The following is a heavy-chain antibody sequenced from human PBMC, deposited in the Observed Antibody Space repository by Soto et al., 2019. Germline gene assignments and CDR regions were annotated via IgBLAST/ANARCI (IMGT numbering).Heavy chain of an antibody. CDR3: AKEPSYSSGWSPIDY. Sequence: GGSLRLSCAASGITFSTFVMNWVRQAPGKGLQWVSAISTNGGNTYYADSVKGRFTISRDNSKNTLYLQMNNLRVEDTAVYYCAKEPSYSSGWSPIDYWGQGTLVTVSS. CDR2: ISTNGGNT. D-gene: IGHD6-19*01. V-gene: IGHV3-23*01. J-gene: IGHJ4*02. CDR1: GITFSTFV.